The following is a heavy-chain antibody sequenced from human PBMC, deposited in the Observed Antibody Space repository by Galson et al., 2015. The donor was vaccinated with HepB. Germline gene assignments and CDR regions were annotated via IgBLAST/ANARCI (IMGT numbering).Heavy chain of an antibody. CDR2: ISTNGATI. Sequence: LRLSCAASDSTFSSYTMNWVRQTPGKGLQWISYISTNGATIHYADSVKGRFTIARDNAKNTMWLQMNSLRAEDTAVYYCATTKFGSGAYWTFDIWGQGTLATVSS. CDR1: DSTFSSYT. J-gene: IGHJ3*02. V-gene: IGHV3-48*04. CDR3: ATTKFGSGAYWTFDI. D-gene: IGHD4/OR15-4a*01.